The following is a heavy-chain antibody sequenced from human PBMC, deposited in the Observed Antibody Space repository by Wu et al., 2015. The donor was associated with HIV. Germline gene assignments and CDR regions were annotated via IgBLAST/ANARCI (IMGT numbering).Heavy chain of an antibody. CDR2: IIPIFGTA. Sequence: QVQLVQSGAEVKKPGSSVKVSCKASGGTFSSYAISWVRQAPGQGLEWMGGIIPIFGTANYAQKFQGRVTITTDESTSTAYMELSSLRSDDTAVYYCARDKVSIRGFPENWFDPWGQGTLVTVSS. V-gene: IGHV1-69*05. D-gene: IGHD3-3*02. CDR1: GGTFSSYA. CDR3: ARDKVSIRGFPENWFDP. J-gene: IGHJ5*02.